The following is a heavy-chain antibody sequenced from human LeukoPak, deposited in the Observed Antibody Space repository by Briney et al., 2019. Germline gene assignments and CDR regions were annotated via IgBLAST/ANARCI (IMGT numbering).Heavy chain of an antibody. CDR1: GYTLTELS. Sequence: ASVKVSCKVSGYTLTELSMHWVRQAPGKGLEWMGGFDPEDSETIYAQKFQGRVTMTEDTSTDTAYMELSSLRSEDTAVYYCATDSPWAWAPNWRSYSREAFDIWGQGTMVTVSS. D-gene: IGHD3-3*01. V-gene: IGHV1-24*01. J-gene: IGHJ3*02. CDR3: ATDSPWAWAPNWRSYSREAFDI. CDR2: FDPEDSET.